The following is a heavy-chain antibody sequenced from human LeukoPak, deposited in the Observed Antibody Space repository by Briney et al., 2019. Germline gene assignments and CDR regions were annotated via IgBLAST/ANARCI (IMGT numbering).Heavy chain of an antibody. V-gene: IGHV1-69*13. J-gene: IGHJ4*02. CDR2: IIPIFGTA. CDR1: GGTFSSYA. D-gene: IGHD3-22*01. Sequence: SVKVSCKASGGTFSSYAISWVRQAPGQGLEWMGGIIPIFGTANYAQKFQGRVTITADESTSTAYMELSSLRSEDTAMYYCARKLDSSGYYTAPFDYWGQGTLVTVSS. CDR3: ARKLDSSGYYTAPFDY.